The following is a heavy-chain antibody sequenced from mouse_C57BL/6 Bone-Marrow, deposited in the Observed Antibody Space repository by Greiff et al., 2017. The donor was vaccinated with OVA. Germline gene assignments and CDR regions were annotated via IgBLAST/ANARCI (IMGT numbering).Heavy chain of an antibody. J-gene: IGHJ4*01. CDR2: ISYDGSN. V-gene: IGHV3-6*01. CDR3: ARAELGRDYYAMDY. Sequence: DVQLQESGPGLVKPSQSLSLTCSVTGYSITSGYYWNWIRQFPGNKLEWMGYISYDGSNNYNPSLKNRISITRDTSKNQFFLKLNSVTTEDTATYYCARAELGRDYYAMDYWGQRTSVTVSS. CDR1: GYSITSGYY. D-gene: IGHD4-1*01.